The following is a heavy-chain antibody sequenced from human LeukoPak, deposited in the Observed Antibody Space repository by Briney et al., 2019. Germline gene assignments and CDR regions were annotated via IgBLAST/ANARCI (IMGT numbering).Heavy chain of an antibody. D-gene: IGHD3-3*01. Sequence: QPGGSLLLSCAASGFPFSSYAMSWVRQAPGKGLEWVSAICGSGGSTYYADSVKGRFTISRDNSKNTLYLQMNSLRAEDTAVYYCAKDSLYRDYDFWSGYYSEAWFDPWGQGTLVTVSS. CDR3: AKDSLYRDYDFWSGYYSEAWFDP. J-gene: IGHJ5*02. V-gene: IGHV3-23*01. CDR1: GFPFSSYA. CDR2: ICGSGGST.